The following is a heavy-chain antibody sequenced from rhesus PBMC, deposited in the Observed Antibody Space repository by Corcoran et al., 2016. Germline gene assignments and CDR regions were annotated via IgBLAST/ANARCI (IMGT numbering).Heavy chain of an antibody. V-gene: IGHV4-122*02. CDR2: ITYSGIT. CDR3: ARDQRGAPFDY. D-gene: IGHD3-34*01. Sequence: QVQLQESGPGLVKPSETLSLTCAVSGGSISSGYYYWSWIRQPPGKGLEWIWYITYSGITSSNPSLKSRVTISIDTSKHQVSLKLSSVTAADTAVYYCARDQRGAPFDYWGQGVLVTVSS. J-gene: IGHJ4*01. CDR1: GGSISSGYYY.